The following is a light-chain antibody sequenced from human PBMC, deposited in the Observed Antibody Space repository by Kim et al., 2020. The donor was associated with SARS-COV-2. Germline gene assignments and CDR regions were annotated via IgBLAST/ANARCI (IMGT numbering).Light chain of an antibody. CDR1: KLGDKY. V-gene: IGLV3-1*01. CDR3: QAWDSSTYV. J-gene: IGLJ1*01. Sequence: SVAPGQTASITCSGDKLGDKYACWYQQKPGQPPVVVIYQDRKRPSGIPERFSGSNSGNTATLTISGTQAMDEADYYCQAWDSSTYVFGTGTKVTVL. CDR2: QDR.